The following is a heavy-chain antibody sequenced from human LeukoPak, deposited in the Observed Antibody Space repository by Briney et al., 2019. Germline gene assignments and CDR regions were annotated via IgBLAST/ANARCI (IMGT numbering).Heavy chain of an antibody. J-gene: IGHJ4*02. V-gene: IGHV4-59*01. CDR2: IYYSGST. CDR1: GGSISSYY. D-gene: IGHD5-12*01. CDR3: ARLYSGYDLGIDY. Sequence: SETLSLTCTVSGGSISSYYWSWIRQPPGKGLEWIGYIYYSGSTNYNPSLKSRVTISVDTSKNQFSLKLSSVTAADTAVYYCARLYSGYDLGIDYWGQGTLVTVSS.